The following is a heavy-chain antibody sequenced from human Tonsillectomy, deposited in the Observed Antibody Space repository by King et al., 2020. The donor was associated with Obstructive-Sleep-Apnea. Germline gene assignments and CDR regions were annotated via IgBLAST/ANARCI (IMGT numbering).Heavy chain of an antibody. Sequence: DVQLVESGGGLVQPGGSLRLSCAASGFTFSSYSMNWVRQAPGKGLEWVSYLSSSSSTIYYADSVNGRFTISRDNAKNSLYLQMNSLRAEDTAVYYCARDSGNWGQGTLVTVSS. D-gene: IGHD1-1*01. V-gene: IGHV3-48*04. CDR2: LSSSSSTI. J-gene: IGHJ4*02. CDR3: ARDSGN. CDR1: GFTFSSYS.